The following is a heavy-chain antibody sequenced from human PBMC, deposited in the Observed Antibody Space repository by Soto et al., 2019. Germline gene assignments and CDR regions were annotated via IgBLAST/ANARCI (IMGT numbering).Heavy chain of an antibody. V-gene: IGHV3-23*01. Sequence: GGSLRLSCAVSGFICSSYDMSWVRQAPGKGLEWVSTILVGGSTHYEDSVKGRFTISRDTSKNTVYLQMNSLTAGDTAFYYCAKAGEMATGVDYWGQGTLVTVSS. CDR1: GFICSSYD. J-gene: IGHJ4*02. CDR2: ILVGGST. D-gene: IGHD3-10*01. CDR3: AKAGEMATGVDY.